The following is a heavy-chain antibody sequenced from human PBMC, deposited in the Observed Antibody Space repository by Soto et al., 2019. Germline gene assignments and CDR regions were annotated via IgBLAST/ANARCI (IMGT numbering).Heavy chain of an antibody. Sequence: QVQLVQSGAEVKRPGSSVKVSCKASGDTFNFYSINWVRQAPGLGLEWMGRVNPIVSMSNYAQKFQGRVTMTADKSTSTAYMELSSLRSEDTAIYYCASSYGSVYRAFDSWGQGALVTVSS. J-gene: IGHJ4*02. V-gene: IGHV1-69*02. CDR2: VNPIVSMS. D-gene: IGHD3-10*01. CDR1: GDTFNFYS. CDR3: ASSYGSVYRAFDS.